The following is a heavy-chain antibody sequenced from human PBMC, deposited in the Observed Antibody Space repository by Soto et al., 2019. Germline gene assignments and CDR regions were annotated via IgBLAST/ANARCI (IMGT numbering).Heavy chain of an antibody. Sequence: PGGSLRLSCTASGFTFNHYAMSWVRQAPGKGLEWVSAVSGRGGSTKYADSVKGRFIISRDNSNSTLYLQMDSLRGEDTAVYYCAKGSTVTTSLYFYYYGFDVWGQGTTVTVSS. J-gene: IGHJ6*02. CDR2: VSGRGGST. CDR1: GFTFNHYA. CDR3: AKGSTVTTSLYFYYYGFDV. V-gene: IGHV3-23*01. D-gene: IGHD4-17*01.